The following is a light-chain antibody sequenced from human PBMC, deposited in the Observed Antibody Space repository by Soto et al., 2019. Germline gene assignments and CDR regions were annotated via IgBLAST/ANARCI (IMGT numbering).Light chain of an antibody. CDR1: QGVSAY. CDR2: SAS. Sequence: DIQMTQSPSSLSASVGDRVTITCRESQGVSAYLLWYQQRQGRAPRLLIYSASSLLSGVPSRFSGSGSGTNFTLTISRLQPEDFATYYCQQSYRTPHTFGQGTKLETK. J-gene: IGKJ2*01. CDR3: QQSYRTPHT. V-gene: IGKV1-39*01.